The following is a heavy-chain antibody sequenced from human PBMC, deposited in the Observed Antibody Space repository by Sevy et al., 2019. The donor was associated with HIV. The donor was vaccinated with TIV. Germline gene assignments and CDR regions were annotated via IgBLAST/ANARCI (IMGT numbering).Heavy chain of an antibody. J-gene: IGHJ4*02. D-gene: IGHD7-27*01. CDR2: ISDTGTST. CDR1: GFTFRTFA. Sequence: GGSLRLSCAASGFTFRTFAMSWVRQAPGKGLQWVSSISDTGTSTYYAYSVEGRFTISRDNSKKTLYLQMNSLRAEDTALYYCAKYAGDFPHFDYWGQGTLVTVSS. CDR3: AKYAGDFPHFDY. V-gene: IGHV3-23*01.